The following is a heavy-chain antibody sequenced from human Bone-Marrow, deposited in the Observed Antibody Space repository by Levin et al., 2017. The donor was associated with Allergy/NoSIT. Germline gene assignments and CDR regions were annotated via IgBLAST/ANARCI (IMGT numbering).Heavy chain of an antibody. J-gene: IGHJ5*02. CDR2: ISGSGGST. Sequence: PGGSLRLSCAASGFTFSSYAMSWVRQAPGKGLEWVSAISGSGGSTYYADSVKGRFTISRDNSKNTLYLQMNSLRAEDTAVYYCAKTRASCSSTSCYCPPGWFDPWGQGTLVTVSS. CDR1: GFTFSSYA. D-gene: IGHD2-2*01. V-gene: IGHV3-23*01. CDR3: AKTRASCSSTSCYCPPGWFDP.